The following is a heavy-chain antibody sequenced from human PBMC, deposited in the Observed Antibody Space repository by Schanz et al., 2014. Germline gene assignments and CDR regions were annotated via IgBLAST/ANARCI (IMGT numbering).Heavy chain of an antibody. CDR1: GFTFSNYW. J-gene: IGHJ4*02. CDR2: INTGGDST. D-gene: IGHD6-13*01. Sequence: ESGGGLVQPGGSLRLSCVASGFTFSNYWMTWVRQAPGKGLEWVSSINTGGDSTYYADSVKGRFTISRDNSKNSLYLQMNSLRAEDTAVYYCAKSQGSSFDSWGQGTLVTVSS. V-gene: IGHV3-23*01. CDR3: AKSQGSSFDS.